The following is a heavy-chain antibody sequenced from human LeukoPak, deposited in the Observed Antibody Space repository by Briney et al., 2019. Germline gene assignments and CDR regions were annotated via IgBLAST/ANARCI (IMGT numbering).Heavy chain of an antibody. V-gene: IGHV4-61*01. CDR2: IYYSGST. D-gene: IGHD3-22*01. CDR3: ARGLESSGHSVDH. CDR1: GGSISSSSYY. J-gene: IGHJ4*02. Sequence: SETLSLTCTVSGGSISSSSYYWSWIRQPPGKGLEWIGYIYYSGSTNYNPSLKSRVTISVDTSKNQFSLKLSSVTAADTAVYYCARGLESSGHSVDHWGQGTLVTVSS.